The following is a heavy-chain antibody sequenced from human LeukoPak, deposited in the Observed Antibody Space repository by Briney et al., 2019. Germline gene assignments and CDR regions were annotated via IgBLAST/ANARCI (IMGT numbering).Heavy chain of an antibody. CDR2: TYYTGST. V-gene: IGHV4-39*01. CDR1: GGSVSSYEYY. J-gene: IGHJ4*02. CDR3: ARLSKGRYFGYIFDH. D-gene: IGHD3-9*01. Sequence: SETLSLTCTVSGGSVSSYEYYWGWIRQPPGKGLEWIGNTYYTGSTYYNPSLRSRVTMSVDTSKNQFSLKMSSVTAADTAVYYCARLSKGRYFGYIFDHWGQGTVVTVSS.